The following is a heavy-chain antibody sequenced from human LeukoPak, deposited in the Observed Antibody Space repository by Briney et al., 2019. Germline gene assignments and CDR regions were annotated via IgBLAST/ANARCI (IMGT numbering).Heavy chain of an antibody. Sequence: GGSLRLTCAASGFAFDTYSMTWVRQAPGKGLEWVSSISSWSSFIYSADSVTGRFTISRDNAKNSLYLQMNSLRAEDTAVYYCARAGSTNSWFDPWGQGTLVIVSS. D-gene: IGHD2-2*01. CDR1: GFAFDTYS. J-gene: IGHJ5*02. CDR2: ISSWSSFI. CDR3: ARAGSTNSWFDP. V-gene: IGHV3-21*01.